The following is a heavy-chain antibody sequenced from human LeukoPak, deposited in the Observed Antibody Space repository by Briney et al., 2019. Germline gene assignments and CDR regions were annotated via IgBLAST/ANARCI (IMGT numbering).Heavy chain of an antibody. J-gene: IGHJ5*02. CDR2: IYASVSL. CDR1: GFTVSSNY. D-gene: IGHD1-26*01. Sequence: GGSLRLSCAASGFTVSSNYISWVRQAPGTGLKWVSVIYASVSLYYAAYAMSRFFASADNSNKAVYLQLMTLRVEDTAVYYCAREVGSWGQGTLVTVSS. CDR3: AREVGS. V-gene: IGHV3-66*01.